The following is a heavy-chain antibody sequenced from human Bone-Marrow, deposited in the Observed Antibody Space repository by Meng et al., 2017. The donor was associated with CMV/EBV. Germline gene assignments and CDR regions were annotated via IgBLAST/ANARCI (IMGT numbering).Heavy chain of an antibody. CDR3: GRNRVDF. V-gene: IGHV3-7*01. J-gene: IGHJ4*02. D-gene: IGHD1-14*01. CDR2: IKYDGSGK. CDR1: GFTFSSYW. Sequence: GESLKISCAASGFTFSSYWMSWVRQAPGKGLEWVANIKYDGSGKFYVDSVKGRFTISRDNAKNSLFLQMNSLRVDDTAVYYCGRNRVDFWGQGILVTVDS.